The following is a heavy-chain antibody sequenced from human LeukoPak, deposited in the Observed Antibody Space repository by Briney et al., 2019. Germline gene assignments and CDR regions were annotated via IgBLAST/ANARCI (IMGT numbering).Heavy chain of an antibody. D-gene: IGHD6-19*01. CDR1: GGSISSYY. V-gene: IGHV4-59*01. Sequence: KSSETLSLTCTVSGGSISSYYWSWIRQPPGKGLEWIGYIYYSGSTNYNPSLKSRVTISVDTSKNHFSLNLSSVTAADTAVYYCARAVSGYYFDYWGQGTLVAVSS. CDR3: ARAVSGYYFDY. CDR2: IYYSGST. J-gene: IGHJ4*02.